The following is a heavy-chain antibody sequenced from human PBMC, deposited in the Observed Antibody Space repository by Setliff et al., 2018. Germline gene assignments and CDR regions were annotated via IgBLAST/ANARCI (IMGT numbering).Heavy chain of an antibody. CDR2: IHYSGIT. CDR3: ARSKRGLYYSDGTGYYYYFDY. CDR1: GGSLSGSSDY. V-gene: IGHV4-39*07. J-gene: IGHJ4*02. Sequence: PSETLSLTCSVSGGSLSGSSDYWGWIRQPPGKGLEWIGSIHYSGITYYNPSLKSRVTISIDTSKNQFSLKLSSVNAADTAVYYCARSKRGLYYSDGTGYYYYFDYWGLGTLVTVSS. D-gene: IGHD3-22*01.